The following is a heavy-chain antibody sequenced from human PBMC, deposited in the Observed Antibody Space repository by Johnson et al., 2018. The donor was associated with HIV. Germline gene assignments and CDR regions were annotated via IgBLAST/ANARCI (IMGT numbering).Heavy chain of an antibody. CDR1: GFPVSSNY. D-gene: IGHD2-15*01. V-gene: IGHV3-53*01. CDR2: IYSGGST. Sequence: VQLVESGGGLVPPGGSLRLSCAASGFPVSSNYMSWVRQAPGKGLEWVSVIYSGGSTYYADSVKGRFTISRDNSKNTLYLQMNSLRAEDTAVYYCARDMCSGGSCYAFDIWGQGTMVTVSS. J-gene: IGHJ3*02. CDR3: ARDMCSGGSCYAFDI.